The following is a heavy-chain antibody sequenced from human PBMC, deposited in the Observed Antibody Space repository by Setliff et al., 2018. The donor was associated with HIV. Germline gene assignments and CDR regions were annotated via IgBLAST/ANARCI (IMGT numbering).Heavy chain of an antibody. D-gene: IGHD6-19*01. J-gene: IGHJ6*03. Sequence: ESLKISCKGSGYSFTSYWISWVRQMPGKGLEWMGRIDPSDSYTNYSPSFQGHVTISADKSISTAYLQWSSLKASDTAMYYCARRSTAVAGTPYYYYMDVWGKGTTVTVS. CDR1: GYSFTSYW. V-gene: IGHV5-10-1*01. CDR3: ARRSTAVAGTPYYYYMDV. CDR2: IDPSDSYT.